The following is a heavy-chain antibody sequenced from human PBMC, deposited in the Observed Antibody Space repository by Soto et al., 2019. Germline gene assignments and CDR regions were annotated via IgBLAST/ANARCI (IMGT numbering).Heavy chain of an antibody. J-gene: IGHJ6*02. Sequence: GSSVKVSCKASGGTFSSYAISWVRQAPGRGLEWMGGIIPIFGTANYAQKFQGRVTITADESTSTAYMELSSLRSEDTAVYYCARDLRGDSSGWYGGGYYYYYGMDVWGQGTTVTVSS. CDR1: GGTFSSYA. CDR2: IIPIFGTA. D-gene: IGHD6-19*01. V-gene: IGHV1-69*13. CDR3: ARDLRGDSSGWYGGGYYYYYGMDV.